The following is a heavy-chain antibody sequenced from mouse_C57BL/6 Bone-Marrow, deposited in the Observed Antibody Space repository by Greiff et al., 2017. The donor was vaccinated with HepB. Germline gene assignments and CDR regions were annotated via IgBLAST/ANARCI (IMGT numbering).Heavy chain of an antibody. D-gene: IGHD1-1*01. Sequence: LVESGPELVKPGASVKISCKASGYAFSSSWMNWVKQRPGKGLEWIGRIYPGDGDTNYNGKFKGKATLTADKSSSTAYMQLSSLTSEDSAVYFCAREEIYYYGSSHWYFDVWGTGTTVTVSS. CDR2: IYPGDGDT. CDR1: GYAFSSSW. J-gene: IGHJ1*03. CDR3: AREEIYYYGSSHWYFDV. V-gene: IGHV1-82*01.